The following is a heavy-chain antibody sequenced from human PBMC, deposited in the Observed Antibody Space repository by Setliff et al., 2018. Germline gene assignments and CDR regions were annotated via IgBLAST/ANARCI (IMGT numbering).Heavy chain of an antibody. D-gene: IGHD5-18*01. CDR1: GGTFSSYD. Sequence: SVKVSCKASGGTFSSYDISWVRQAPGQGLEWMGRIIPIFGTANYAQKFQGRVTITADKSTSTAYMELSRLRSEDTAVYYCARPHVDTAMIDAFDIWGQGTMVTVSS. V-gene: IGHV1-69*06. CDR2: IIPIFGTA. J-gene: IGHJ3*02. CDR3: ARPHVDTAMIDAFDI.